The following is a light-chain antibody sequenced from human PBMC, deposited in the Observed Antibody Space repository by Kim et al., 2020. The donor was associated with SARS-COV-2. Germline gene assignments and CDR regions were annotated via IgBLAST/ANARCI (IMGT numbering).Light chain of an antibody. CDR2: KDS. V-gene: IGLV3-27*01. Sequence: SYELTQPSSASVSPGQTARITCSGDVLAKKYARWFQQKPGQAPVLVIYKDSERPSGIPERFSGSSSGTTVTLTISGAQVEDEADYYCYSAADNNLVFGGG. J-gene: IGLJ3*02. CDR1: VLAKKY. CDR3: YSAADNNLV.